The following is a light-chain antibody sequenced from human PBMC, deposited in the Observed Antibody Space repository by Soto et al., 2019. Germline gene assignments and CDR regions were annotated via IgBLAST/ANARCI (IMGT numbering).Light chain of an antibody. J-gene: IGLJ2*01. CDR1: SSDLGNHNL. CDR3: QSYDSSLSAHVV. V-gene: IGLV2-14*02. CDR2: EAS. Sequence: QSALTQPASVSGSPGQSITISCTGTSSDLGNHNLVSWYQQYPGKAPTLMIYEASQRPSGISHRFSGSKSGNTASLTISGLQTEDEANYYCQSYDSSLSAHVVFGGGTQLTVL.